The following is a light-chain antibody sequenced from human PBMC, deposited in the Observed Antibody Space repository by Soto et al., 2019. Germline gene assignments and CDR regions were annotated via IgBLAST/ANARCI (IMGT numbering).Light chain of an antibody. Sequence: EIVLTQSPGTLSLSPGERATLSCRASESVTSNQLAWYQQKPGQAPRLLIYGAFIRASGIPDRFSGSGSGTAFTLTISALEPVDFAVYYCQRYGTSRGTFGQGTKLEIK. V-gene: IGKV3-20*01. CDR1: ESVTSNQ. CDR2: GAF. CDR3: QRYGTSRGT. J-gene: IGKJ2*01.